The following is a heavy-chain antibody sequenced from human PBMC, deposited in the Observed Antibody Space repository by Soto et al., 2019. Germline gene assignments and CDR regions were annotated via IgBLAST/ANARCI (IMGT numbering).Heavy chain of an antibody. CDR2: IYYSGST. V-gene: IGHV4-59*01. Sequence: SENLSLTCTVSGGSISPYDWSWIRQPPGKGLKWIGFIYYSGSTNYNPSLRSRVTISVDTSQNQFSLMLTSVTAADTAVYYCARPRSSGYAGEFDYWGQGTLVTVSS. J-gene: IGHJ4*02. CDR1: GGSISPYD. CDR3: ARPRSSGYAGEFDY. D-gene: IGHD3-22*01.